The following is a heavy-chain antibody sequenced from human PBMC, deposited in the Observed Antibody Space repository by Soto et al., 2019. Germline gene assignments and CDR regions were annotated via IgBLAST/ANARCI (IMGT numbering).Heavy chain of an antibody. CDR1: GDSVSSNSAA. J-gene: IGHJ6*02. CDR2: TYYRSKWYN. CDR3: ARDPTGRGYSGYDIPDGMDV. Sequence: QTLSLTCAISGDSVSSNSAAWNWIRQSPSRGLEWLGRTYYRSKWYNDYAVSVKSRITINPDTSKNQFSLQLNSVTPEDTAVYYCARDPTGRGYSGYDIPDGMDVWGQGTTVTVSS. D-gene: IGHD5-12*01. V-gene: IGHV6-1*01.